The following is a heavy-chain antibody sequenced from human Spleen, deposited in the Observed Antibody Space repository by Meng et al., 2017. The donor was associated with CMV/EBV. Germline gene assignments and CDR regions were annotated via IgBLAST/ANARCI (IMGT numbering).Heavy chain of an antibody. D-gene: IGHD3-3*01. CDR3: ARDQGYDFWSGYSWFDP. Sequence: ASVKVSCKASGYTFTGYYMHWVRQAPGQGLEWMGWINPNSGGTNYAQKFQGRVTMTRDTSISTAYMELSRLRSDDTAAYYCARDQGYDFWSGYSWFDPWGQGTLVTVSS. J-gene: IGHJ5*02. CDR2: INPNSGGT. V-gene: IGHV1-2*02. CDR1: GYTFTGYY.